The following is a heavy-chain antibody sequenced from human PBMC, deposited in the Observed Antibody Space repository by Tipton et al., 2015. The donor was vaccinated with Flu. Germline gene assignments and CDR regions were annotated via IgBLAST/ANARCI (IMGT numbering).Heavy chain of an antibody. J-gene: IGHJ6*02. CDR3: SRDQGFGDGLAYDHYAMDV. V-gene: IGHV4-38-2*02. CDR1: GYSISTGYY. D-gene: IGHD3-10*01. CDR2: VSHSGST. Sequence: TLSLTCVVSGYSISTGYYWGWIRQPPGKGLEWIGSVSHSGSTYYEPSLKSRVTISLDTFQNQFSLKLISVTAADTAVYYCSRDQGFGDGLAYDHYAMDVWDQGP.